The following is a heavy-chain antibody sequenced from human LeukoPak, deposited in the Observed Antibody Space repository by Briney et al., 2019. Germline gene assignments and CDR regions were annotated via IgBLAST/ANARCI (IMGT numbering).Heavy chain of an antibody. CDR3: VKDDYLNAFDI. J-gene: IGHJ3*02. CDR2: ISSNGGST. Sequence: PGGSLRLSCSASGFTFSSYAMHWVRQAPGKGLEYVSAISSNGGSTYYADSVKGRFTISRDNSKNTLYLQMSSLRAEDTAAYYCVKDDYLNAFDIWGQGTMVTVSS. V-gene: IGHV3-64D*09. D-gene: IGHD4/OR15-4a*01. CDR1: GFTFSSYA.